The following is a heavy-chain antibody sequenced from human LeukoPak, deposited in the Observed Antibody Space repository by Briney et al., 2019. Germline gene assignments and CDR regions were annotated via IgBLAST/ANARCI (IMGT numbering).Heavy chain of an antibody. CDR1: GFTFSSYS. D-gene: IGHD2-8*01. CDR2: ISDSGNYI. V-gene: IGHV3-21*04. Sequence: PGGSLRLSCAASGFTFSSYSMNWVRQAPGKGLEWVSSISDSGNYIYYTASVKGRFTISRDNAKNSLYLQMNSLRVEDTALYYCARAYGTNGYFQLPIDYWGQGILVSVSS. J-gene: IGHJ4*02. CDR3: ARAYGTNGYFQLPIDY.